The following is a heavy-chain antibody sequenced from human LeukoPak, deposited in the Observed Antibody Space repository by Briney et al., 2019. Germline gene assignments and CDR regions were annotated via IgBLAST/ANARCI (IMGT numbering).Heavy chain of an antibody. CDR2: ISSSGGST. V-gene: IGHV3-23*01. CDR3: ARDPSSGYYYYFDY. Sequence: GGSLRLSCAASGFTFSTYAMSWVRQAPGKGLEWVSAISSSGGSTFYADSVKGRFTISRDDSKNTLFLQMNSLRAEDTAVYYCARDPSSGYYYYFDYWGQGTLVTVSS. D-gene: IGHD3-22*01. J-gene: IGHJ4*02. CDR1: GFTFSTYA.